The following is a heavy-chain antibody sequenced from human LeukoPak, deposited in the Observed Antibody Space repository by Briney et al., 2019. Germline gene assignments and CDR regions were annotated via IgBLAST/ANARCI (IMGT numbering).Heavy chain of an antibody. Sequence: PSETLSLTCTVAGASITSGTYYRSWIRQHPGKGLEWIGYIYYTGTTDYNPSLKSRVTISRDTSKNQFSRGPSSVTVEDTAVFYCARVGSRDSFHFDYWGQGSLVSVSS. J-gene: IGHJ4*02. CDR1: GASITSGTYY. D-gene: IGHD2-15*01. CDR2: IYYTGTT. V-gene: IGHV4-31*03. CDR3: ARVGSRDSFHFDY.